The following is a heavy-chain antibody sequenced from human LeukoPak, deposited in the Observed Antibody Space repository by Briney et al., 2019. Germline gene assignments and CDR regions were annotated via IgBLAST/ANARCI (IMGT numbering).Heavy chain of an antibody. CDR3: ARVRGEIDY. D-gene: IGHD3-10*01. V-gene: IGHV4-34*01. CDR1: GGSFSGYY. CDR2: INHSGST. Sequence: SETLSLTCAVYGGSFSGYYWSWIRQPPGKGLEWIGEINHSGSTNYNPSLKSRVTISVDTSKNQFSLKLSSVTAADTAVYYCARVRGEIDYWGQGTLVTVPS. J-gene: IGHJ4*02.